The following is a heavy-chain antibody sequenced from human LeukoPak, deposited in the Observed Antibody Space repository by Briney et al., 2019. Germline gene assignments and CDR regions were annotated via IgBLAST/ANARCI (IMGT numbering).Heavy chain of an antibody. D-gene: IGHD1-7*01. CDR2: INSDGSMT. CDR1: GFTLSSNW. CDR3: VRALSGTEDF. V-gene: IGHV3-74*01. J-gene: IGHJ4*02. Sequence: GGSLRLSCAVSGFTLSSNWMHWVRQAPGKGLVWVSHINSDGSMTSYVDSVKGRFTISRDNAKNTLYLQMNSLRVEDTAVYYCVRALSGTEDFWGQGTLVTVSS.